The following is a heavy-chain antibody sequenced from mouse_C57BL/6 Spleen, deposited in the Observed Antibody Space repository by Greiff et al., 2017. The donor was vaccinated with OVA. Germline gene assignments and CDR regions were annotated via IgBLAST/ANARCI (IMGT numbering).Heavy chain of an antibody. CDR1: GFTFSSYG. CDR3: ARQMGPLYFDY. CDR2: ISSGGSYT. Sequence: EVQLVESGGDLVKPGGSLKLSCAASGFTFSSYGMSWVRQTPDKRLEWVATISSGGSYTYYPDSVKGRFTISRDNAKNTLYLQMSSLKSEDTAMYYCARQMGPLYFDYWGQGTTLTVSS. D-gene: IGHD4-1*01. J-gene: IGHJ2*01. V-gene: IGHV5-6*01.